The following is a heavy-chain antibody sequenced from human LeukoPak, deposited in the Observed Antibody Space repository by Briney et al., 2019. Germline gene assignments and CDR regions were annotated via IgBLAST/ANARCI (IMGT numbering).Heavy chain of an antibody. CDR1: GYTFTNYA. V-gene: IGHV1-3*02. D-gene: IGHD4-23*01. CDR3: ARSPGGNARTWLDY. CDR2: TNGATGNT. J-gene: IGHJ4*02. Sequence: ASVKVSCKASGYTFTNYALHWVRQAPGQGLEWMGWTNGATGNTRFSQDFQGRLTITIDTSASTGYVELSSLRSEDTAVYYCARSPGGNARTWLDYWGQGTLVTVSS.